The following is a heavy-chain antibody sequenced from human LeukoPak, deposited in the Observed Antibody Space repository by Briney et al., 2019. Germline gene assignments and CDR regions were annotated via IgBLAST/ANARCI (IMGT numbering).Heavy chain of an antibody. V-gene: IGHV1-69*13. J-gene: IGHJ4*02. D-gene: IGHD6-19*01. CDR1: GGTFSSYA. CDR3: ALPSIGYSSGWDFDY. Sequence: SVKVSCKASGGTFSSYAISWVRQAPGQGLEWMGGIIPIFGTANYAQKFQSRVTITADESTSTAYMELSSLRSEDTAVYYCALPSIGYSSGWDFDYWGQGTLVTVSS. CDR2: IIPIFGTA.